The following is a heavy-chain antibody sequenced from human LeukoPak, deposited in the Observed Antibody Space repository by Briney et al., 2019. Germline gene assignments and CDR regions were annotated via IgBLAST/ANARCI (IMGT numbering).Heavy chain of an antibody. V-gene: IGHV3-23*01. CDR3: AKGVPSTSSGWSTPFFDC. CDR2: ISGSGGST. J-gene: IGHJ4*02. D-gene: IGHD6-19*01. Sequence: GGSLRLSCAASGFTFSTYAMSWVRQAPGKGLEWVSAISGSGGSTYYADSVKGRFTISRDNSNNTLYLQMNSLRAEDTAVYYCAKGVPSTSSGWSTPFFDCWGQGTLVTVSS. CDR1: GFTFSTYA.